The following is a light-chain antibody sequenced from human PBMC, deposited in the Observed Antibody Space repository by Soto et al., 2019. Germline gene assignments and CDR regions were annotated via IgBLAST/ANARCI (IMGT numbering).Light chain of an antibody. CDR1: HDISKN. V-gene: IGKV1-33*01. CDR2: DAS. CDR3: QPYYDLPPFT. Sequence: DIQMTQSPSSLSASVGDRVSITCRASHDISKNLNWYQQKPGKAPKLLISDASTLETGVPSRFTGRGSVTHFTLTITTLQPEDAATYYGQPYYDLPPFTVGPGTTVNIK. J-gene: IGKJ3*01.